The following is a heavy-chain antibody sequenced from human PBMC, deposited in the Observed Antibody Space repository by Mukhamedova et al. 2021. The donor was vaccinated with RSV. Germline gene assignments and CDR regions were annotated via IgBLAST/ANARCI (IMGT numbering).Heavy chain of an antibody. J-gene: IGHJ4*02. D-gene: IGHD1-26*01. CDR3: AKGRRVSAATNFDS. Sequence: GLEWVSALSGSGNKTYYAASVEGRFTISRDNSKDTLFLQLNSLRAEDTAIYFCAKGRRVSAATNFDSWGPGTLVSVSS. V-gene: IGHV3-23*01. CDR2: LSGSGNKT.